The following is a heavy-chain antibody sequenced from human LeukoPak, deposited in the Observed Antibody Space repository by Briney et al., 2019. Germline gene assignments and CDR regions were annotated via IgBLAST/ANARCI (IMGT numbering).Heavy chain of an antibody. CDR1: GFTFSSYA. Sequence: PGGSLRLSCAASGFTFSSYAMHWVRQAPGKGLEWVAVISYDGSNKYYADSVKGRFTISRDNSKNTLHLQMNSLRAEDTAVYYCARASGGSCYSNFDYWGQGTLVTVSS. J-gene: IGHJ4*02. CDR3: ARASGGSCYSNFDY. V-gene: IGHV3-30*04. CDR2: ISYDGSNK. D-gene: IGHD2-15*01.